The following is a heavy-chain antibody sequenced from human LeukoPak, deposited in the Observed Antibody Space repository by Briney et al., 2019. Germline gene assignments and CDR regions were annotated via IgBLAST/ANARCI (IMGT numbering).Heavy chain of an antibody. V-gene: IGHV4-34*01. CDR1: GGSFSGYY. D-gene: IGHD3-3*01. CDR2: INHSGST. Sequence: TSGTLSLTCALYGGSFSGYYWSWIRHPPEKGLEWIGEINHSGSTNYNPSLKSRVTISVDTSKNQFSLKLSSVTAADTAVYYCVRGGKRITIFGVPFDYWGQGTLVTVSS. J-gene: IGHJ4*02. CDR3: VRGGKRITIFGVPFDY.